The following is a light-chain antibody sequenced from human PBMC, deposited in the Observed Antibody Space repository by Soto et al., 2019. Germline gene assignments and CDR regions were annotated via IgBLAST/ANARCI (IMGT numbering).Light chain of an antibody. Sequence: EIVMTQSPATLSVSPGERATLSCRASQSVSSNLAWYQQKPGQAPRLLIYGASTRATGIPARFSASGSGTEFTLTISSLQSEDFTLYYFQQYNNWPRTFGQGTKVEIK. CDR2: GAS. CDR3: QQYNNWPRT. CDR1: QSVSSN. V-gene: IGKV3-15*01. J-gene: IGKJ1*01.